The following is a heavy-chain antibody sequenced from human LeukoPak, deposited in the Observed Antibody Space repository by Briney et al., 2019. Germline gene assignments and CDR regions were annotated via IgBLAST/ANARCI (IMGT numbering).Heavy chain of an antibody. CDR1: GFTFSSYW. V-gene: IGHV3-7*03. D-gene: IGHD3-10*01. CDR2: IKQDGSEK. Sequence: GGSLRLSCAASGFTFSSYWMSWVRQAPGKGLGWVANIKQDGSEKYYVDSVKGRFTISRDNAKNSLYLQMNSLRAEDTAVYYRARDFPYGSGSYYYRNYYYGMDVWGQGTTVTVSS. J-gene: IGHJ6*02. CDR3: ARDFPYGSGSYYYRNYYYGMDV.